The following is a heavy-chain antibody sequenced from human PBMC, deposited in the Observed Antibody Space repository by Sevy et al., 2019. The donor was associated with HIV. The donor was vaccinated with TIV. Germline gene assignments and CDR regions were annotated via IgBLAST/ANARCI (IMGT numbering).Heavy chain of an antibody. CDR2: INPNSGGT. V-gene: IGHV1-2*02. CDR3: ASTGDWLLYLWVLGISSGGMDV. CDR1: GYTFTGYY. Sequence: ASVKVSCKASGYTFTGYYMHWVRQAPGQGLEWMGWINPNSGGTNYAQKFQGRVTMTRDTSISTAYMELSRLRSDDTAVYYCASTGDWLLYLWVLGISSGGMDVWGQGTTVTVSS. D-gene: IGHD3-9*01. J-gene: IGHJ6*02.